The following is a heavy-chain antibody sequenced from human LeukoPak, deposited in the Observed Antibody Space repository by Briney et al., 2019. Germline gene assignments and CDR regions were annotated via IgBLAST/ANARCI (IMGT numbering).Heavy chain of an antibody. Sequence: SETLSLTCTVSGGSISSYYWSWIRQPPGKGLEWIGYIYYSGSTNYNPSLKSRVTIPVDTSKNQFSLKLSSVTAADTAVYYCARRVAAVAFTLNWFDPWGQGTLVTVSS. CDR2: IYYSGST. V-gene: IGHV4-59*08. CDR1: GGSISSYY. D-gene: IGHD6-13*01. J-gene: IGHJ5*02. CDR3: ARRVAAVAFTLNWFDP.